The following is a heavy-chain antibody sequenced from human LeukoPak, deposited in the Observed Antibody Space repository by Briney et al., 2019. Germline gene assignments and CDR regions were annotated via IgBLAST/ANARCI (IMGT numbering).Heavy chain of an antibody. D-gene: IGHD6-13*01. CDR1: GDSVSSNSAA. J-gene: IGHJ4*02. Sequence: SQTLSLTCAISGDSVSSNSAAWNWVRQSPSRGLEWLGRTYYRSKWYNDYAVSVKSRITINPDTSKNQFSLQLNSVTPEDTAVYYCARVGAKYSSSWYYFDYWGQGTLVTVSS. CDR3: ARVGAKYSSSWYYFDY. CDR2: TYYRSKWYN. V-gene: IGHV6-1*01.